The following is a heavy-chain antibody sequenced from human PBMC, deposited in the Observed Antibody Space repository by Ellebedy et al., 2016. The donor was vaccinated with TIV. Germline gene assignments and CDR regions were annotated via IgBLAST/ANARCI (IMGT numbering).Heavy chain of an antibody. CDR2: ISLSGSP. J-gene: IGHJ4*02. CDR1: GGSIRSNTFY. Sequence: MPSETLSLTCTVSGGSIRSNTFYWGWIRQPPGKGLEWIGEISLSGSPNYNPSLRGRVTMSLDTSKNHFSLNLTSVTAADTAVYYCATAVRDDWSLSLWGQGTQVTVSS. V-gene: IGHV4-39*02. CDR3: ATAVRDDWSLSL. D-gene: IGHD3-9*01.